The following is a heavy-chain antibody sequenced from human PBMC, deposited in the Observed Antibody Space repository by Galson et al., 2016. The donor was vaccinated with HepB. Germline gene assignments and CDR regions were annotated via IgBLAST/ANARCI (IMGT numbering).Heavy chain of an antibody. J-gene: IGHJ4*02. CDR3: TRGDVGATTKNFDD. D-gene: IGHD1-26*01. V-gene: IGHV1-46*01. CDR1: GFTFTSYY. CDR2: INPSGGST. Sequence: SVKVSCKASGFTFTSYYMHWVRQAPGQGLEWMGIINPSGGSTSYAPKFQGRVTMTRDTSTSTVYMDLSSLRSEDTAVYYCTRGDVGATTKNFDDWGQGTLVTVSS.